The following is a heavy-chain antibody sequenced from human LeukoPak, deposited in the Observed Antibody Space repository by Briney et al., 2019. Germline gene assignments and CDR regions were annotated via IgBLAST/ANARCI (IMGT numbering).Heavy chain of an antibody. CDR3: AKDLPYGSGSYHNPIDQ. J-gene: IGHJ4*02. V-gene: IGHV3-30*02. CDR1: GFSFTSHG. D-gene: IGHD3-10*01. CDR2: IRYDGNDK. Sequence: PGGSLRLSCAAFGFSFTSHGMHWVSQAPGKGLEWVAFIRYDGNDKYYADSVKGRFTISRDNSKNTVYLQMNSLRTEDTAVYYCAKDLPYGSGSYHNPIDQWGQGTLVTVSS.